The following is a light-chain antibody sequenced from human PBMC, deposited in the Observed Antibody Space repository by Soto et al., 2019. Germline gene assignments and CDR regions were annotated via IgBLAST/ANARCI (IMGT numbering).Light chain of an antibody. CDR3: SSYTSGPVV. CDR1: SSDVNDYNF. CDR2: DVT. V-gene: IGLV2-14*01. Sequence: QSALTQPASVSGSPGQSITISCTGTSSDVNDYNFVSWYQQHPGKAPKLMIYDVTDRPSGISNRFSGSKSGNTASLTISGLRAEDEAAYYCSSYTSGPVVFGGGTKLTVL. J-gene: IGLJ2*01.